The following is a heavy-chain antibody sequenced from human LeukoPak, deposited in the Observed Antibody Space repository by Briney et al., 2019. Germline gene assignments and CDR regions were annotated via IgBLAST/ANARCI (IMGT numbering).Heavy chain of an antibody. CDR3: ARERGIAVAGSWFDP. CDR2: INPNSGGT. CDR1: GYTFTGYY. Sequence: ASVKVSCKASGYTFTGYYMHWVRQAPGQGLEWMGWINPNSGGTNYAQKFQGRVTITADKSTSTAYMELSSLRSEDTAVYYCARERGIAVAGSWFDPWGQGTLVTVSS. J-gene: IGHJ5*02. V-gene: IGHV1-2*02. D-gene: IGHD6-19*01.